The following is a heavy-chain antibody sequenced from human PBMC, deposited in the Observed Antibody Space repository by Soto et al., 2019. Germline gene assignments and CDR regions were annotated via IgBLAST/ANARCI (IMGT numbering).Heavy chain of an antibody. CDR2: IIPIFGTT. CDR3: AREGQAPYYYYGMDV. J-gene: IGHJ6*02. V-gene: IGHV1-69*06. CDR1: GGTFSSYA. Sequence: SVKVSCKASGGTFSSYAISWVRQAPGQGLEWMGGIIPIFGTTNYAEKFQGRVTITADTSTSTAHMELRSLRSDDTAVYYCAREGQAPYYYYGMDVWGQGTAVTVSS.